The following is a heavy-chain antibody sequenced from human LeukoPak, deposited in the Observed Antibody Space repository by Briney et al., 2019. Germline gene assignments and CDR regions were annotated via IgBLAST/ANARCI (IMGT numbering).Heavy chain of an antibody. V-gene: IGHV3-23*01. J-gene: IGHJ4*02. D-gene: IGHD2-15*01. Sequence: GGSLRLSCAASGFTFSSYAMSWVRQAPGKGLEWVSSINGRGGSTYYADSVKGRFTISRDNSKNTLYLQMNSLRAEDTALYYCARCSGGSCHGSSYTNYFDYWGQGTLVTVSS. CDR3: ARCSGGSCHGSSYTNYFDY. CDR1: GFTFSSYA. CDR2: INGRGGST.